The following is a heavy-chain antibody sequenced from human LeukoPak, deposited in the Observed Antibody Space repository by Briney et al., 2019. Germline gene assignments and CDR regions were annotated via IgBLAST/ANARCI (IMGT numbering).Heavy chain of an antibody. D-gene: IGHD6-13*01. CDR3: ARDPQGAAAGGWFDP. CDR2: IYYVGST. J-gene: IGHJ5*02. CDR1: GGSISSSGYY. Sequence: PSETLSLTCTVSGGSISSSGYYWGWIRQPPGKGLEWIGNIYYVGSTYYNPSLNSRVTISVDTSKNQFSLKLSSVTAADTAVYYCARDPQGAAAGGWFDPWGQGTLVTVSS. V-gene: IGHV4-39*07.